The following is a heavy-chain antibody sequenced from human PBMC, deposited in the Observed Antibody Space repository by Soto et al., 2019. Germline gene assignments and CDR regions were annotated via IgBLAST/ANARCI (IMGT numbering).Heavy chain of an antibody. Sequence: QVQLVQSGAEVKKPGSSVKVSCKASGGTLNKHAITWVRRAPGEGLEWLGGIIPMFGIPNYSQKFQGRVTISAEDSTNTSHMELNSLTSYDTAVYYCARGGTSGWLKGAYDVWGQGTMVTVSS. CDR3: ARGGTSGWLKGAYDV. CDR2: IIPMFGIP. CDR1: GGTLNKHA. J-gene: IGHJ3*01. D-gene: IGHD6-19*01. V-gene: IGHV1-69*01.